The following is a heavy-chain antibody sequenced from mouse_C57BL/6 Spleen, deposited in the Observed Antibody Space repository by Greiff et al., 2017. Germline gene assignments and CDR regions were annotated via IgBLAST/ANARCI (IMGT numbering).Heavy chain of an antibody. D-gene: IGHD2-5*01. CDR3: ARGYSNYDYAMDY. Sequence: VQLQQSGTELVKPGASVKLSCKASGYTFTSYWMHWVKQRPGQGLEWIGNINPSNGGTNYNEKFKSKATLTVDKSSSTAYMQLSSLTSEDSAVYYCARGYSNYDYAMDYWGQGTSVTVSS. CDR2: INPSNGGT. J-gene: IGHJ4*01. CDR1: GYTFTSYW. V-gene: IGHV1-53*01.